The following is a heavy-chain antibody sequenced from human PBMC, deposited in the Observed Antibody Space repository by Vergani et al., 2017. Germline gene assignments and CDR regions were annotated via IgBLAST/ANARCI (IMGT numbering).Heavy chain of an antibody. CDR3: ARIHPHYDFWKRDYCYYMDV. J-gene: IGHJ6*03. CDR2: IFSNDEK. V-gene: IGHV2-26*01. CDR1: GFSLSNARMG. Sequence: QVTLKESGPVLVKPTETLTLTCTVSGFSLSNARMGVSWIRQPPGKALEWLAHIFSNDEKSYSTPLKSRLTISKDTSKSQVVLTMTKMDPVDTATYYCARIHPHYDFWKRDYCYYMDVWGKGTTVTVSS. D-gene: IGHD3-3*01.